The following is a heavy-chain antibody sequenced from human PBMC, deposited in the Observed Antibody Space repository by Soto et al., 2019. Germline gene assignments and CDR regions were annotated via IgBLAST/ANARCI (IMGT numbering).Heavy chain of an antibody. J-gene: IGHJ4*02. CDR1: GFTFSTHA. CDR2: VSFDGSNK. V-gene: IGHV3-30-3*01. CDR3: ARDQTGITTTGGGRIDH. Sequence: ESGGGVVQPGRSLRLSCAASGFTFSTHAMHWVRQAPGKGLECVAIVSFDGSNKYYADSAKGRFTISRDNSKNTLYLQMSGLTPEDTAVYYCARDQTGITTTGGGRIDHWGQGTLVTVSS. D-gene: IGHD1-20*01.